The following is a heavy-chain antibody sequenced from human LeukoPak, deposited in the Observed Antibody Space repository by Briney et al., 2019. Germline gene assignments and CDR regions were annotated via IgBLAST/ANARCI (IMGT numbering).Heavy chain of an antibody. CDR1: GFTFSSYW. CDR3: YGANAEH. CDR2: TNTDGSST. D-gene: IGHD4-23*01. V-gene: IGHV3-74*03. Sequence: GGSLRLSCAASGFTFSSYWMHWVRQAPGKGLVWVSGTNTDGSSTMYADSVKGRFTIARDNAKDTLYLQMNSLRAEDTAVYYCYGANAEHWGQGTLVTVSS. J-gene: IGHJ1*01.